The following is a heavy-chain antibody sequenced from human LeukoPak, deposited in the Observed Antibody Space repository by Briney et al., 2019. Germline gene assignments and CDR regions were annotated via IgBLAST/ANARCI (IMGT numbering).Heavy chain of an antibody. CDR3: ARGYSSYYPDAFDI. CDR1: GFTFSSCE. D-gene: IGHD5-12*01. V-gene: IGHV3-48*03. Sequence: GGSLRLSCVASGFTFSSCEMNWVRQAPGRGLEWISYMSFSGSTIYYADSVKGRFTISRDNAKNSLYLQMNSLRAEDTAVYYCARGYSSYYPDAFDIWGQGTMVTVSS. J-gene: IGHJ3*02. CDR2: MSFSGSTI.